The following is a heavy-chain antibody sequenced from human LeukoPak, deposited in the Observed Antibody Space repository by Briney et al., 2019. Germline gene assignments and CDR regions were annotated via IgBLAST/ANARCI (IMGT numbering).Heavy chain of an antibody. D-gene: IGHD5-18*01. V-gene: IGHV1-18*01. CDR3: ARVLGGYSYGYLYYFDY. J-gene: IGHJ4*02. CDR2: ISAYNGNT. CDR1: GYTFTSYG. Sequence: ASVKVSCKASGYTFTSYGISWVRQAPGQGLEWMGWISAYNGNTNYAQKFQGRVTMTRNTSISTAYMELSSLRSEDTAVYYCARVLGGYSYGYLYYFDYWGQGTLVTVSS.